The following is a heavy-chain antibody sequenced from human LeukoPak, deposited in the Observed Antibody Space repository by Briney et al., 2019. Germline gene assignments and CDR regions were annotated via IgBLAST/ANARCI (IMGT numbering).Heavy chain of an antibody. CDR1: GYTFTSYD. V-gene: IGHV1-8*01. Sequence: ASVKVSCKASGYTFTSYDINWVRQATGQGLEWMGWMNPNSGNTGYAQKFQGRVTMTRNTSICTAYMELSSLRSEDTAVYYCARGYSSGWYSGYYYYYGMDVWGQGTTVTVSS. CDR2: MNPNSGNT. CDR3: ARGYSSGWYSGYYYYYGMDV. D-gene: IGHD6-19*01. J-gene: IGHJ6*02.